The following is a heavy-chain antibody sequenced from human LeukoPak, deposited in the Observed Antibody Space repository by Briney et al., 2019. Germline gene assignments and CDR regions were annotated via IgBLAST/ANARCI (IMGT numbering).Heavy chain of an antibody. CDR1: GFTFSSYS. D-gene: IGHD2-15*01. Sequence: PGGSLRLSCAASGFTFSSYSMNWVRQAPGKGVEWVSYISSSSSTIYYADSVKGRFTISRDNAKNSLYRQMNSLRAEDTAVYYCARVSQTPGGRGYFDYWGQGTLVTVSS. CDR2: ISSSSSTI. J-gene: IGHJ4*02. CDR3: ARVSQTPGGRGYFDY. V-gene: IGHV3-48*01.